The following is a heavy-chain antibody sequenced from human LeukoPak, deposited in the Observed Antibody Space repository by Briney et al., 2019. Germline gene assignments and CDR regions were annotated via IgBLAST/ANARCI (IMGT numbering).Heavy chain of an antibody. CDR3: AKDLHDYGNYVGWFDS. Sequence: GGSLRLSCAASGFTFSSFAMDWGRQAPGKGLGLVSAISGSGDNTYYEDSVKGRCTISRDNSKTTLFLQMNSLRAEDTAVYYCAKDLHDYGNYVGWFDSWGQGTLVTVSS. CDR1: GFTFSSFA. J-gene: IGHJ5*01. CDR2: ISGSGDNT. D-gene: IGHD4-11*01. V-gene: IGHV3-23*01.